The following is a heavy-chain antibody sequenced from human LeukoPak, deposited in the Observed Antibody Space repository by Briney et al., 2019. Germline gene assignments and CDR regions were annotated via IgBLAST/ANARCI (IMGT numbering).Heavy chain of an antibody. CDR1: GYTFTNYY. J-gene: IGHJ4*02. CDR2: INLVGGST. V-gene: IGHV1-46*01. Sequence: ASVKVSCKASGYTFTNYYIHWVRQAPGQGLEWMGIINLVGGSTTYARRFQDRVTMTMDTSTSTVYMELRSLRSEDTAVYYCAREGDREAAGTTFDCWGQGTLVTVSS. CDR3: AREGDREAAGTTFDC. D-gene: IGHD6-13*01.